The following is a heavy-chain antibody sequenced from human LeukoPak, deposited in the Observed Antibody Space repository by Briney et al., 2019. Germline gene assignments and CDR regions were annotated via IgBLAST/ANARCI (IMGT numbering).Heavy chain of an antibody. Sequence: GESLKISCKTSGYTFTHFWIGWVRPMPGKGLEWMRIIYPGDSDTRYSPSFQGHVTFSVDKSNSTAYLQWSTLKASDTAPYYCGRLLKKDCWGWGGGFGYWGQGTLVIVTS. CDR2: IYPGDSDT. V-gene: IGHV5-51*01. CDR1: GYTFTHFW. D-gene: IGHD3-16*01. J-gene: IGHJ4*02. CDR3: GRLLKKDCWGWGGGFGY.